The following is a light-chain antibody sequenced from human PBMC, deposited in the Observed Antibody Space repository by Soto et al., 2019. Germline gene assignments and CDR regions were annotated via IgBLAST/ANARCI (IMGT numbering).Light chain of an antibody. Sequence: EIVLTQSPGTLSLSPGERAALSCRASQSVTRTYLAWYQQRPGQAPRLLIYGASSRAIGIPDRFSGSGSGTDFSLTISRLEPEDFAVYYCQQYGSSPLTFGQGTKVEIK. CDR1: QSVTRTY. J-gene: IGKJ1*01. V-gene: IGKV3-20*01. CDR2: GAS. CDR3: QQYGSSPLT.